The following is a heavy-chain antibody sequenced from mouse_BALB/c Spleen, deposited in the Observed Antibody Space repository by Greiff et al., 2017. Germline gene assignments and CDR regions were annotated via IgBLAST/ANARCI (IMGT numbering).Heavy chain of an antibody. V-gene: IGHV2-9*02. D-gene: IGHD2-14*01. CDR3: ARGGRVRQGWSFDY. CDR2: IWAGGST. J-gene: IGHJ2*01. Sequence: VQLVESGPGLVAPSQSLSITCTVSGFSLTSYGVHWVRQPPGKGLEWLGVIWAGGSTNYNSALMSRLSISKDNSKSQVFLKMNSLQTDDTAMYYCARGGRVRQGWSFDYRGQGTTLTVSS. CDR1: GFSLTSYG.